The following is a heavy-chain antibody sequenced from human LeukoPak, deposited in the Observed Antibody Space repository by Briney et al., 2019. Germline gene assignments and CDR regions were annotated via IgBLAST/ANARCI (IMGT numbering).Heavy chain of an antibody. CDR1: GFTFSNYA. J-gene: IGHJ4*02. D-gene: IGHD3-22*01. CDR2: ISSSSSYI. CDR3: ARGTRIVVVIPDY. Sequence: PGGSLRLSCAASGFTFSNYAVMWVRQAPGQGLEWVSSISSSSSYIYYADSVKGRFTISRDNAKNSLYLQMNSLRAEDTAVYYCARGTRIVVVIPDYWGQGTLVTVSS. V-gene: IGHV3-21*01.